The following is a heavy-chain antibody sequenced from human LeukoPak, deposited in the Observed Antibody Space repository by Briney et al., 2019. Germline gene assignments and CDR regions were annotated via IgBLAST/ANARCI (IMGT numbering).Heavy chain of an antibody. Sequence: GGSLRLSCAASGFTFSSFGMHWVRQAPGKGLEWVAVIWYDGGNKYYVDSVKGRFTISRDNSKNTKYLQMNSLRAEDTAVYYCARASTTVPNLLDYWGQGTLVTVSS. V-gene: IGHV3-33*01. CDR2: IWYDGGNK. J-gene: IGHJ4*02. CDR1: GFTFSSFG. CDR3: ARASTTVPNLLDY. D-gene: IGHD4-17*01.